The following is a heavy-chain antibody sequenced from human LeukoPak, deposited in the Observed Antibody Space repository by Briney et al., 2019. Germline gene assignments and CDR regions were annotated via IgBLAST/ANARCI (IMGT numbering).Heavy chain of an antibody. D-gene: IGHD3-3*01. CDR3: ARGTIFGVVIPYYFDY. CDR2: VSSSSSDFI. V-gene: IGHV3-21*04. CDR1: GFSFSSFS. J-gene: IGHJ4*02. Sequence: GGSLRLSCAASGFSFSSFSMNWVRQAPGKGLEWVSSVSSSSSDFISYADSVKGRFTISRDNAKNSLYLQMNSLRAEDTALYYCARGTIFGVVIPYYFDYWGQGTLVTVSS.